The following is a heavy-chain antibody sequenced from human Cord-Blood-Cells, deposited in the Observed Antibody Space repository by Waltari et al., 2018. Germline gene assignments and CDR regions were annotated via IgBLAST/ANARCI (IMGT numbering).Heavy chain of an antibody. CDR3: AGGGDYWFDP. Sequence: QVQLQESGPGLVKPSETLSLTCTVSGGSISSYYWSWIRQPPGKGLEWIGYIYYSGSTNYNPSLKSRVTISVDTSKNQFSLKLSSVTAADTAVYYCAGGGDYWFDPWGQGTLVTVSS. CDR1: GGSISSYY. J-gene: IGHJ5*02. CDR2: IYYSGST. D-gene: IGHD4-17*01. V-gene: IGHV4-59*08.